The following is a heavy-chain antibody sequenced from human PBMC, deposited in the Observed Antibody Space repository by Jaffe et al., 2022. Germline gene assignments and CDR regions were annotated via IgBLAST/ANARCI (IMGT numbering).Heavy chain of an antibody. CDR3: AKDLRGPLYYFDY. Sequence: QVQLVESGGGVVQPGRSLRLSCAASGFTFSSYGMHWVRQAPGKGLEWVAVISYDGSNKYYADSVKGRFTISRDNSKNTLYLQMNSLRAEDTAVYYCAKDLRGPLYYFDYWGQGTLVTVSS. J-gene: IGHJ4*02. V-gene: IGHV3-30*18. CDR2: ISYDGSNK. CDR1: GFTFSSYG. D-gene: IGHD3-10*01.